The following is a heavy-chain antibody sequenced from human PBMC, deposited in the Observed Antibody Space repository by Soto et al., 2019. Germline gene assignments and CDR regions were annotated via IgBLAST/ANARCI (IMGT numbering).Heavy chain of an antibody. CDR2: VYYDGSNQ. J-gene: IGHJ4*02. CDR1: GFTFKNYG. V-gene: IGHV3-33*01. Sequence: QVQLVESGGGVVQPGTSLRLSCAASGFTFKNYGRHWVRQAPGKGLEWVAIVYYDGSNQYYADSVKGRFTISRDNSKNTLYLQMNSLRVDDTAMYYCARDLSDYWGQGTLVTVSS. CDR3: ARDLSDY.